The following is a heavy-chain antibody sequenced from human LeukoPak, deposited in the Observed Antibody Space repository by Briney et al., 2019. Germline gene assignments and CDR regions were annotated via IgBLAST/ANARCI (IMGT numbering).Heavy chain of an antibody. CDR3: ARDVPRGVTTRLVYFDY. Sequence: GGSLRLSCAASGFTFSSYWMSWVRQAPGKGLEWVANIKQDGSEKYYVDSVKGRFTISRDNAKNSLYLQMNSLRAEDTAVYYCARDVPRGVTTRLVYFDYWGQGTLVTVSS. CDR2: IKQDGSEK. D-gene: IGHD3-3*01. CDR1: GFTFSSYW. J-gene: IGHJ4*02. V-gene: IGHV3-7*03.